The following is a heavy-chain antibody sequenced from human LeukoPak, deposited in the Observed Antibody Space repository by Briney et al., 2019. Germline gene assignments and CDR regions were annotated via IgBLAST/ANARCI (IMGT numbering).Heavy chain of an antibody. CDR1: GGXISSSSYS. Sequence: SETLSLTCTVSGGXISSSSYSWGWIRQPPGKGLELIGSIYHSGSTYYGPSLKIRVTISVDTSKNQFSLRLSSVTAADTAVYYCARYNYDILTGYERMDVWGQGTTVTVSS. CDR3: ARYNYDILTGYERMDV. CDR2: IYHSGST. D-gene: IGHD3-9*01. V-gene: IGHV4-39*01. J-gene: IGHJ6*02.